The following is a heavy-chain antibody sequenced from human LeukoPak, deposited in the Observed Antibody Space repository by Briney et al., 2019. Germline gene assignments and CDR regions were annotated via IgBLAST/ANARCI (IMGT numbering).Heavy chain of an antibody. D-gene: IGHD2-2*01. CDR3: ARSLGYCSSTSCSPFDY. CDR2: IKQDGSEK. J-gene: IGHJ4*02. CDR1: GFTFSSYW. V-gene: IGHV3-7*01. Sequence: GGSLRLSCAASGFTFSSYWMSWVRQAPGKGLEWVANIKQDGSEKYYVDSVKGRFTISRDNAKNSLYLQMNSLRAEDTAVYYCARSLGYCSSTSCSPFDYWGQGTLVTVSS.